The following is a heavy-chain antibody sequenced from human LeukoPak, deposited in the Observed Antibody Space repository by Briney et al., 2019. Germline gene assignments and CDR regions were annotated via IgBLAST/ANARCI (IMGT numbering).Heavy chain of an antibody. D-gene: IGHD3-22*01. J-gene: IGHJ5*01. Sequence: GASVKVSCKATSRISWVRQAPGQGLEWMGWIGTYGGDTYYAQKFQGRITVTTDTSTSTVYMELRNLRSDHTAVYYCARDLWNFYDDSGYNRDFDSWGQGTLVTVSS. CDR3: ARDLWNFYDDSGYNRDFDS. V-gene: IGHV1-18*01. CDR2: IGTYGGDT. CDR1: TSR.